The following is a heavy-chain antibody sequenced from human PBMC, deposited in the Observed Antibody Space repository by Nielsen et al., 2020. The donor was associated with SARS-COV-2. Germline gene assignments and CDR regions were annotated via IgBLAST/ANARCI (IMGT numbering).Heavy chain of an antibody. CDR3: ANGRKWFDP. CDR1: GFTFSDYY. Sequence: GESLKISCAGSGFTFSDYYMTWIRQAPGKGLEWVSNISDFSSDTNYADSVKGRFTISRDNAKNSLYLQMNSLRVEDTAVYYCANGRKWFDPWGQGTLVTVSS. J-gene: IGHJ5*02. V-gene: IGHV3-11*06. CDR2: ISDFSSDT. D-gene: IGHD1-26*01.